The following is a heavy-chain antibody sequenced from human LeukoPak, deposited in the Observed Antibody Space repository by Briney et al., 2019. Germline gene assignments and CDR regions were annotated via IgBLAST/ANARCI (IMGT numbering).Heavy chain of an antibody. CDR3: AKEGGFGYSSGWYDAFDI. CDR2: ISGSGGST. V-gene: IGHV3-23*01. CDR1: GFTFSSYA. Sequence: PGRSLRLSCAASGFTFSSYAMSWVRQAPGKGLEWVSAISGSGGSTYYADSVKGRFTISRDNSKNTLYLQMNSLRAEDTAVYYCAKEGGFGYSSGWYDAFDIWGQGTMVTVSS. D-gene: IGHD6-19*01. J-gene: IGHJ3*02.